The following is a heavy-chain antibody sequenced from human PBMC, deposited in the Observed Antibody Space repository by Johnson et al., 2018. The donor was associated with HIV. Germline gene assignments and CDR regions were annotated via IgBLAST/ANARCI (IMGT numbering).Heavy chain of an antibody. D-gene: IGHD3-10*01. J-gene: IGHJ3*02. Sequence: QVQLVESGGGVVQPGRSLRLSCAASGFTFSSYGMHWVRQAPGKGLEWVAVIWYDGSNKYYADSVKGRFTISRDNSKHTLYLQMNSLRAEDTAVYYCAKDLNYGSGPVDIWGQGTMVTVSS. V-gene: IGHV3-33*06. CDR3: AKDLNYGSGPVDI. CDR1: GFTFSSYG. CDR2: IWYDGSNK.